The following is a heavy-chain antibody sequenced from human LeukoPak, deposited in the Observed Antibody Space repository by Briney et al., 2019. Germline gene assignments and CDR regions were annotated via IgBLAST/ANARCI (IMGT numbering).Heavy chain of an antibody. J-gene: IGHJ1*01. CDR1: GFTFSSYW. V-gene: IGHV3-7*01. CDR3: ARVITVYNDYEEVAESFQH. D-gene: IGHD4-17*01. Sequence: GGSLRLSCVASGFTFSSYWMSWVRQAPGKGLEWVANVKQDGSEKYYVDSMEGRFTISRDNAKNSLYLQMNSLRAEDTAVYFCARVITVYNDYEEVAESFQHWGQGTLVTVSS. CDR2: VKQDGSEK.